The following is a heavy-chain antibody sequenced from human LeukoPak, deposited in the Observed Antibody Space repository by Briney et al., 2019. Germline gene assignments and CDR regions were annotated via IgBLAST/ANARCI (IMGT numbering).Heavy chain of an antibody. CDR1: GFTFSSYE. CDR2: ISSSGSTI. J-gene: IGHJ4*02. Sequence: GGSLRLSCAASGFTFSSYEMNWVRQAPGKGLEWVSYISSSGSTIYYADSVKGRFTISRDNAKNSLYLQMNSLRAEDTAVYYCAKSAGPRLLWFGELLFGYWGQGTLVTISS. D-gene: IGHD3-10*01. CDR3: AKSAGPRLLWFGELLFGY. V-gene: IGHV3-48*03.